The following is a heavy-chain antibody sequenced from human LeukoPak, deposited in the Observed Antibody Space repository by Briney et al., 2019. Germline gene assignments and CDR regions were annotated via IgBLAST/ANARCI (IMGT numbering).Heavy chain of an antibody. D-gene: IGHD1-26*01. Sequence: ASVKVSCKASGYTFIRYGITWVRQAPGQGLEWMAWISPYNGNTKYAQKFQGRVTMTTDTSTSTAYMELRSLTSDDTAVYYCAREESIGSYQFLHDYWGQGTLVTVSS. J-gene: IGHJ4*02. CDR2: ISPYNGNT. CDR1: GYTFIRYG. CDR3: AREESIGSYQFLHDY. V-gene: IGHV1-18*01.